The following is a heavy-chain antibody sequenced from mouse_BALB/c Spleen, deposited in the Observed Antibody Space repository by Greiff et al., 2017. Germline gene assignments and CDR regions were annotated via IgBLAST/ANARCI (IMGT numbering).Heavy chain of an antibody. CDR3: ASLYGNLPWFAY. Sequence: EVQLVESGPGLVKPSQSLSLTCTVTGYSITSDYAWNWIRQFPGNKLEWMGYISYSGSTSYNPSLKSRISITRDTSKNQFFLQLNSVTTEDTATYYCASLYGNLPWFAYWGQGTLVTVSA. D-gene: IGHD2-1*01. V-gene: IGHV3-2*02. CDR1: GYSITSDYA. CDR2: ISYSGST. J-gene: IGHJ3*01.